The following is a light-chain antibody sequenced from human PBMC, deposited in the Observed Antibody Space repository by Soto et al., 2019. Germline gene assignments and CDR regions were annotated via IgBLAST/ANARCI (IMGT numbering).Light chain of an antibody. CDR2: AAS. J-gene: IGKJ5*01. Sequence: DIEMTQSPSSLSVSVGDSVTINCRTSQSIVTYLNWYQQKPGKAPKLLIYAASSLQSGVPSRFSGSGSGTEFTLTITSLRPDDFATYYCQQYDNPPLTFGGGTRLEIK. V-gene: IGKV1-39*01. CDR1: QSIVTY. CDR3: QQYDNPPLT.